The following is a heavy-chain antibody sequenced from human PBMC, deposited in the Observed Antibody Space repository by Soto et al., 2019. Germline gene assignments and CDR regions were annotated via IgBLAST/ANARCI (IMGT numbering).Heavy chain of an antibody. D-gene: IGHD3-10*01. CDR3: ARAGFSYGHLLF. CDR2: VFYSGAT. V-gene: IGHV4-30-4*01. Sequence: QVQLKESGPGLVKPSETLSLTCNVSGGPIKTGDYYWNWIRQPPGKGLEWIGYVFYSGATNYSPSLKSRAAISMDTSKNQFSLSLTSVTAAETAVYYCARAGFSYGHLLFWGQGIRVTVST. CDR1: GGPIKTGDYY. J-gene: IGHJ4*02.